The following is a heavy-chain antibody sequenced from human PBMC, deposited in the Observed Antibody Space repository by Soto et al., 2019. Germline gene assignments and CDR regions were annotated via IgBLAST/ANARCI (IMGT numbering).Heavy chain of an antibody. Sequence: QVQLVESGGGVVQPGRSLRLSCAASGFTVSSYGMHWVRQAPGKGLEWVAVISYDGSNKYYADSVKGRFTISRDNYKNTLDLQMYSMRDEDTAVYYCAKEWYSSGYVYYWGQGTLVTVS. V-gene: IGHV3-30*18. CDR1: GFTVSSYG. CDR2: ISYDGSNK. D-gene: IGHD6-19*01. CDR3: AKEWYSSGYVYY. J-gene: IGHJ4*02.